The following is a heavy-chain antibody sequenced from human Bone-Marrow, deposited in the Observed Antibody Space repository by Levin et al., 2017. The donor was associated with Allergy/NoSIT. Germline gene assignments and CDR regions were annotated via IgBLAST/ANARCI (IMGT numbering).Heavy chain of an antibody. D-gene: IGHD5-24*01. J-gene: IGHJ3*02. CDR3: ATPRRWLHQRVGAFEI. CDR2: VDPEDGET. V-gene: IGHV1-69-2*01. Sequence: GASVKVSCTVSDSSFTDTFTDYFVHWIRQAPGKGLEWVGLVDPEDGETMYAEKLQGRLTITADTSRDTVYMEVSSLRSEDTGVYYCATPRRWLHQRVGAFEIWGQGTMITVSS. CDR1: DSSFTDTFTDYF.